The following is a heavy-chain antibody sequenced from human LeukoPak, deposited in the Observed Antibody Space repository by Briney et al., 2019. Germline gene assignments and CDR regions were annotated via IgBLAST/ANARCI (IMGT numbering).Heavy chain of an antibody. V-gene: IGHV3-23*01. J-gene: IGHJ4*02. CDR1: GFTFSSYA. Sequence: GSLRLSCAASGFTFSSYAMSWVRQAPGKGLEWVSAISGSGGSTYYADSVKGRFTISRDNSKSTLYLQMNSLRAEDTAVYYCAKEMYSNYVIDYWGQGTLVTVSS. CDR2: ISGSGGST. CDR3: AKEMYSNYVIDY. D-gene: IGHD4-11*01.